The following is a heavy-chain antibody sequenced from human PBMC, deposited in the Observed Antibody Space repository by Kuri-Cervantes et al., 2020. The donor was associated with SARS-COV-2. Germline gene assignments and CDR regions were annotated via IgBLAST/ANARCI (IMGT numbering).Heavy chain of an antibody. J-gene: IGHJ4*02. V-gene: IGHV3-7*01. CDR3: ARDTMTTNLH. CDR2: IKADGSEK. D-gene: IGHD4-17*01. CDR1: GFTFETYW. Sequence: ESLKISCAASGFTFETYWMSWVRQAPGKGLEWVANIKADGSEKYYVDPVKGRFTISRGNAKNSLYLHMNSLRAEYTALYYCARDTMTTNLHWGQGTLVTVSS.